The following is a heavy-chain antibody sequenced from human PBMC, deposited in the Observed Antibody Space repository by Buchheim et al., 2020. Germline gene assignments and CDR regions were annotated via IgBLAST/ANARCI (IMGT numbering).Heavy chain of an antibody. V-gene: IGHV3-74*01. J-gene: IGHJ4*02. CDR1: GFTVSGYW. Sequence: EVHLVESGGGLVQPGGSLRLSCAASGFTVSGYWMHWVRHVPGQGLVWVSRINSDGGTNYADSVKGRFTISSDNAQNMVYLQMNSLRAEDTAIYYCARGGYSTDGSSDYWGQGTL. CDR2: INSDGGT. D-gene: IGHD5-24*01. CDR3: ARGGYSTDGSSDY.